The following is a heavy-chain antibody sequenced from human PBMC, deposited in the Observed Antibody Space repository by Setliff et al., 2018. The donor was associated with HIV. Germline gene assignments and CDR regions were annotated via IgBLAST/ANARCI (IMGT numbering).Heavy chain of an antibody. D-gene: IGHD4-17*01. CDR1: GFTFSSYG. CDR3: AKEENYGEENWFDP. Sequence: GGSLRLSCAASGFTFSSYGMHWVRQAPGKGLEWVAVIWYAGSNKYYADSVKGRFTISRDNSKNTLYLQMNSLRAEDTAVYYCAKEENYGEENWFDPGGQGTLVT. J-gene: IGHJ5*02. V-gene: IGHV3-30*02. CDR2: IWYAGSNK.